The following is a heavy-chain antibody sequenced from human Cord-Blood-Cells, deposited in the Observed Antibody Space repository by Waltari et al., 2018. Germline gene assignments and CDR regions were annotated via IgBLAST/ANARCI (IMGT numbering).Heavy chain of an antibody. CDR1: GFTFSSYA. CDR3: ARDSSSWYY. Sequence: QVQLVESGGGVVQPGRSLRLSCAVSGFTFSSYAMHWVRQAPGKGLEWVAVISYDGSNKYYADSVKGRFTISRDNSKNTLYLQMNSLRAEDTAVYYCARDSSSWYYWGQGTLVTVSS. J-gene: IGHJ4*02. CDR2: ISYDGSNK. D-gene: IGHD6-13*01. V-gene: IGHV3-30-3*01.